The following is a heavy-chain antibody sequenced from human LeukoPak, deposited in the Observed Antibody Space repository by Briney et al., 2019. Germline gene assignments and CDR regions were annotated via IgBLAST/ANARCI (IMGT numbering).Heavy chain of an antibody. Sequence: ASVKVSCKASGYTFTSYDINWVRQATGQGLEWMGWMNPKSGNTAYAQKFQGRVTITRNTYISTAYMELSSLRSEDTAVYYCARRVQLERRYRWEFGYWGQGTLVTVSS. CDR2: MNPKSGNT. CDR3: ARRVQLERRYRWEFGY. D-gene: IGHD1-1*01. V-gene: IGHV1-8*03. CDR1: GYTFTSYD. J-gene: IGHJ4*02.